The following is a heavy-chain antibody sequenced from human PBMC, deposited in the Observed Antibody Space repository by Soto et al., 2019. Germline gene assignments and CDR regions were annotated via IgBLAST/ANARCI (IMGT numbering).Heavy chain of an antibody. CDR1: GGSISSYY. V-gene: IGHV4-59*01. D-gene: IGHD3-16*01. J-gene: IGHJ6*02. Sequence: SETLSLTCTVSGGSISSYYWSWIRQPPGKGLEWIGYIYYSGSTNYNPSLKSRVTISVDTSKNQFSLKLSSVTAADTAVYYCVRELRDGGYYYYGMDVWGQGTTVTVSS. CDR3: VRELRDGGYYYYGMDV. CDR2: IYYSGST.